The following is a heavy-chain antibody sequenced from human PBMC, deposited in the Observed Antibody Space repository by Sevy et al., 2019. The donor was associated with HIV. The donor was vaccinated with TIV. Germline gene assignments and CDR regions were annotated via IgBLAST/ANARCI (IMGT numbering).Heavy chain of an antibody. CDR1: GFTFNSYS. CDR3: ARGENWNYAEY. D-gene: IGHD1-7*01. J-gene: IGHJ4*02. Sequence: GGSLRLSCAASGFTFNSYSINWVRQAPGKGLEWVSYISGLSNYIYYADSLKGRFTISRDNAKDSVYLQMNCLRVEDTAVYYCARGENWNYAEYWGQGILVTVSS. CDR2: ISGLSNYI. V-gene: IGHV3-21*01.